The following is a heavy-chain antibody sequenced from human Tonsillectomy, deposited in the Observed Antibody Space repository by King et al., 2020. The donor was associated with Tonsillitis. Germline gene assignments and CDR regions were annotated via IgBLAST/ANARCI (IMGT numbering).Heavy chain of an antibody. CDR2: IYAGDFDT. D-gene: IGHD2-2*01. CDR3: ARRSNICYSDFYY. Sequence: VQLVESGAEVKKPGESLKISCKGSGYIFTSYWIAWVRQMPGKGLEWMGIIYAGDFDTRYSPSFQGQVTMSVDKATNTAYLKWSSLKASDTVMYYCARRSNICYSDFYYWGQGTLVTVSS. J-gene: IGHJ4*02. CDR1: GYIFTSYW. V-gene: IGHV5-51*01.